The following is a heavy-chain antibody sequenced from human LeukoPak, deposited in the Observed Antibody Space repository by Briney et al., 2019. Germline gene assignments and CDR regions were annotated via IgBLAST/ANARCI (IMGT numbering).Heavy chain of an antibody. V-gene: IGHV4-61*01. J-gene: IGHJ4*02. D-gene: IGHD6-19*01. CDR1: GGSVSSGNYY. CDR2: LYYSGST. Sequence: PSETLSLTCTVSGGSVSSGNYYWSWIRPPPGKGLEWIGYLYYSGSTNYNPSLKSRVTISVDTSKNQFSLKLSSVTAADTAVYYCARLYSSGWYYFDYWGQGTLVSVSS. CDR3: ARLYSSGWYYFDY.